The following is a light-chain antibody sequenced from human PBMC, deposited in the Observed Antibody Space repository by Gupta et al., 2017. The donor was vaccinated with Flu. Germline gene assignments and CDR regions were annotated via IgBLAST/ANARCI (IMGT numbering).Light chain of an antibody. Sequence: PSAVSASVGDTVTITCWAGQGIGTWLAWYQQRPEKAPTLLVHSASSLRSGVPSRFSGSGFGTDFTLTITSLQPEDSATYLCQQAIMFPATFGQGTKVEVK. CDR2: SAS. CDR1: QGIGTW. J-gene: IGKJ1*01. CDR3: QQAIMFPAT. V-gene: IGKV1-12*01.